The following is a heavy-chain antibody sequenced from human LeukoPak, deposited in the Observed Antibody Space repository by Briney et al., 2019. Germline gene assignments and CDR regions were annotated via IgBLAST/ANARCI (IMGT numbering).Heavy chain of an antibody. J-gene: IGHJ5*02. CDR1: GGSISSYY. Sequence: PSETLSLTCTVSGGSISSYYWSWIRQPPGKGLEWIAYIYYSGSTNYNPSLRSRVTISADTSNNHLSLRLSSVTAADTAVYYCARVQGSWSLNNWLDPWGQGTLVTVSS. CDR3: ARVQGSWSLNNWLDP. D-gene: IGHD6-13*01. CDR2: IYYSGST. V-gene: IGHV4-59*01.